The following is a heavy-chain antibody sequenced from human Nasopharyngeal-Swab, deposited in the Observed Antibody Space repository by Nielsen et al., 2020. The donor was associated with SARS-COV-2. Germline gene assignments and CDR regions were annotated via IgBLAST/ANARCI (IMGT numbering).Heavy chain of an antibody. V-gene: IGHV4-39*01. Sequence: SETLSLTCTVSGGSISSSSYYWGWIRQPPGKGLEWIGSIYYSGSTYYKSSLKSRVTISVDTSKKEFSLKLSSVIVADTAVYYCARLSWTTNDFWSGYYLGYFDYWGQGTLVTV. J-gene: IGHJ4*02. CDR3: ARLSWTTNDFWSGYYLGYFDY. CDR2: IYYSGST. D-gene: IGHD3-3*01. CDR1: GGSISSSSYY.